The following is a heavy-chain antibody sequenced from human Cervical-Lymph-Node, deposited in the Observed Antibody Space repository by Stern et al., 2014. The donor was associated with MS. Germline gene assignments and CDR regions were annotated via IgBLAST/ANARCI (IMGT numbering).Heavy chain of an antibody. V-gene: IGHV3-11*01. Sequence: MQLVESGGGLVKPGGSLRLSCAASGFTFSDYYMSLIRQAPGTGLAWVSYISSGRSTIDYAASVKGRFTVSQDNAKNVMSLPLNSLSAEDTAVYYCASGGDYVDYWGQGTLVTVSS. CDR3: ASGGDYVDY. CDR2: ISSGRSTI. D-gene: IGHD3-16*01. J-gene: IGHJ4*02. CDR1: GFTFSDYY.